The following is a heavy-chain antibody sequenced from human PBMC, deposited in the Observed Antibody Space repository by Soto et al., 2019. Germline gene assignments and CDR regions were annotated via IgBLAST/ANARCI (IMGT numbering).Heavy chain of an antibody. CDR1: GFTFSDYY. D-gene: IGHD3-10*01. V-gene: IGHV3-11*06. Sequence: QVQLVESGGGLVKPGGSLRLSCAASGFTFSDYYMSWIRQAPGKGLEWVSYISSSSSYTNYADSVKGRFTISRDNAKNSLYLQMNSLRAEDTAVYYCARSSLHYYGSGSYYRFDPWGQGTLVTVSS. CDR3: ARSSLHYYGSGSYYRFDP. J-gene: IGHJ5*02. CDR2: ISSSSSYT.